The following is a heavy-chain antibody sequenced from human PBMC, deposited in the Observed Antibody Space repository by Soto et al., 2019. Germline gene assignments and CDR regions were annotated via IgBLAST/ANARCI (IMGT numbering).Heavy chain of an antibody. CDR2: INTYNGNT. Sequence: QVQLVQSGAEVKNPGASVKVSCKASGYTFTRYGIGWARQAPGQGLEWMGWINTYNGNTNYAQNVQGRVTLTTDTSTSTAHMELTSLRSNDTAIYYWAVVDVYVTPSPQDVWGQGTTVIVSS. CDR3: AVVDVYVTPSPQDV. V-gene: IGHV1-18*01. D-gene: IGHD2-8*02. J-gene: IGHJ6*02. CDR1: GYTFTRYG.